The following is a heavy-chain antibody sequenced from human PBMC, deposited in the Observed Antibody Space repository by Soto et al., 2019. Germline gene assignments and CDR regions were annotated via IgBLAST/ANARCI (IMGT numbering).Heavy chain of an antibody. J-gene: IGHJ4*02. CDR3: VRDMQLWRLDS. CDR2: INTDGSVA. V-gene: IGHV3-74*03. CDR1: GLTFRSYW. D-gene: IGHD2-21*01. Sequence: EVQLVESGGGLVQPGESLRLSCAASGLTFRSYWMHWVRQAPGKGLVWVSRINTDGSVAMYVDSVKGRFTISRDNANNTLYLHMNSLRAEDTAVYYCVRDMQLWRLDSWGQGILVTVSS.